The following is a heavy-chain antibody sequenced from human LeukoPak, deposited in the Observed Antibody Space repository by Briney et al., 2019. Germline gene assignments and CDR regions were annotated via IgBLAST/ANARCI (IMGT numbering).Heavy chain of an antibody. CDR2: IHYSGST. J-gene: IGHJ2*01. V-gene: IGHV4-39*01. D-gene: IGHD4-23*01. CDR3: ARLAIGGPNSYFAL. CDR1: AGSIISSNYY. Sequence: SETLSLTCSVSAGSIISSNYYWGWIRQPPGKGLEWIGSIHYSGSTYSNPSLKSRVTVSVDTSKNQFSLKLSSVTAADTAVYYCARLAIGGPNSYFALWGRGTLVTVSS.